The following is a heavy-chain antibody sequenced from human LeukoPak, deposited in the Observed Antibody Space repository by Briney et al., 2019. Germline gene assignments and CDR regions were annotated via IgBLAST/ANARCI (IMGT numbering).Heavy chain of an antibody. J-gene: IGHJ4*02. CDR1: GGSISSGSYY. CDR3: ARGGRLIQL. V-gene: IGHV4-61*02. D-gene: IGHD5-18*01. CDR2: IYTSGST. Sequence: SQTLSLTCTVSGGSISSGSYYWSWIRQPAGKGLEWIGRIYTSGSTNCNPSLKSRVTISVDTSKNQFSLKLSSVTAADTAVYYCARGGRLIQLWGQGTLVTVSS.